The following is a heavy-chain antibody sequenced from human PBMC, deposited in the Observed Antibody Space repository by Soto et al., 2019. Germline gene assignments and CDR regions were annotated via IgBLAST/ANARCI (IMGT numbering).Heavy chain of an antibody. Sequence: EVQLVETGGGLIQPGGSLRLSCAASGFTVSSNYMSWVRQAPGKGLEWVSVIYSGGSTYYADSVKGRFTISRDNSKNTLYLQMNSLRAEDTAVYYCSRGPYDILSIDYWGQGTLVTVSS. J-gene: IGHJ4*02. D-gene: IGHD3-9*01. CDR2: IYSGGST. V-gene: IGHV3-53*02. CDR1: GFTVSSNY. CDR3: SRGPYDILSIDY.